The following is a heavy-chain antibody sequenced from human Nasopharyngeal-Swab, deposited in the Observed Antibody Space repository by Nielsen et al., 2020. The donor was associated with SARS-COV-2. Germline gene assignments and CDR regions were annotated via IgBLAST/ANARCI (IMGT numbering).Heavy chain of an antibody. CDR3: ARTDSGSYAAYFDY. J-gene: IGHJ4*02. D-gene: IGHD1-26*01. CDR2: IANDGRYK. Sequence: GESLKISCAASGFTFDSYALHWVRRAPGKGLEWVAVIANDGRYKHYADSVKGRFTISRDNSKSTLYLQMNSLRPEDTAVYYCARTDSGSYAAYFDYWGQGTQVTVSS. CDR1: GFTFDSYA. V-gene: IGHV3-30*04.